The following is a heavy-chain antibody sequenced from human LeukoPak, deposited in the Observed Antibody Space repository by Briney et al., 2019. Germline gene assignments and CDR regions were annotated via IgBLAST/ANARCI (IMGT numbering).Heavy chain of an antibody. CDR1: GFTFSSYG. J-gene: IGHJ4*02. CDR3: AREGIAAAGDY. Sequence: PGGSLRLSCAASGFTFSSYGMHWVRQAPGKGLEWVAVIWYDGSHIYYADSVKGRFTISRDNAKNSLYLQMNSLRAEDTAVYYCAREGIAAAGDYWGQGTLVTVSS. V-gene: IGHV3-33*01. CDR2: IWYDGSHI. D-gene: IGHD6-13*01.